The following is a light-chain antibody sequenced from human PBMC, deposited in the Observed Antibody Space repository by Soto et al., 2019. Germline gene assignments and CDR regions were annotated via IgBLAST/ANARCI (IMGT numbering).Light chain of an antibody. CDR2: GVS. CDR1: QSLSRTY. J-gene: IGKJ5*01. CDR3: QQYDASPIT. Sequence: EIVLTNSPGTLSLSRWEIATLSCRASQSLSRTYLAWYQQKPGQAPRLLISGVSKRAAGIPDRFSAGGSDTDFTLTISRVEPEDFALHFCQQYDASPITFGRGTRLEIK. V-gene: IGKV3-20*01.